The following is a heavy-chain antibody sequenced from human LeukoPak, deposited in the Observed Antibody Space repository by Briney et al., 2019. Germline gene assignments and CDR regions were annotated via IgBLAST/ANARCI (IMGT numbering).Heavy chain of an antibody. J-gene: IGHJ2*01. Sequence: SETLYLTCTVSGGSISSYYWSWIRQPAGKGLEWIGRIYTSGSTNYNPSLKSRVTMSVDTSKNQFSLKLSSVTAADTAVYYCARWGLRSNWYFDLWGRGTLVTVSS. CDR2: IYTSGST. V-gene: IGHV4-4*07. CDR3: ARWGLRSNWYFDL. CDR1: GGSISSYY. D-gene: IGHD2/OR15-2a*01.